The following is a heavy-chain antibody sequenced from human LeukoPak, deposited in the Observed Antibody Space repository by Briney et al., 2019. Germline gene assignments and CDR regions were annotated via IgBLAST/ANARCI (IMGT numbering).Heavy chain of an antibody. V-gene: IGHV4-34*01. Sequence: SATLSLTCAVYGGSFSGYYWSWIRQPPGKGLEWIGEINHSGSTNYNPSLKSRVTISVDTSKSQFSLKLSSVTAADTAVYYCARKDIVVVPAAMTPAPWGQGTLVTVSS. CDR1: GGSFSGYY. CDR3: ARKDIVVVPAAMTPAP. D-gene: IGHD2-2*01. J-gene: IGHJ5*02. CDR2: INHSGST.